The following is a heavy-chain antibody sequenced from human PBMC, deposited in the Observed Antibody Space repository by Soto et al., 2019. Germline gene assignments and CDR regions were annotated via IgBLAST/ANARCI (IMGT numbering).Heavy chain of an antibody. CDR2: IYYSGST. D-gene: IGHD6-19*01. J-gene: IGHJ5*02. Sequence: SETLSLTCTVSGGSISSSSYYWGWIRQPPGKGLEWIGSIYYSGSTYYNPSLKSRVTISVDTSKNQFSLKLSSVTAADTAVYYCARGLEDNWFDPWGQGTLVTVSS. CDR3: ARGLEDNWFDP. V-gene: IGHV4-39*01. CDR1: GGSISSSSYY.